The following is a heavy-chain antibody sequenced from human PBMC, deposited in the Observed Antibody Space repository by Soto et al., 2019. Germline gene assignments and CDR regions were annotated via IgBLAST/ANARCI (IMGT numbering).Heavy chain of an antibody. D-gene: IGHD6-19*01. CDR1: GFTFSTYS. CDR3: TRERGSGWTFDY. CDR2: ISSSSTI. J-gene: IGHJ4*02. V-gene: IGHV3-48*01. Sequence: GGSLRLSCAASGFTFSTYSMNWVRQAPGKGLEWVSSISSSSTIYYADSVKGRFTISRDNVQNSLYLQMHSLRAEDTAVYYCTRERGSGWTFDYWGQGTLVTVSS.